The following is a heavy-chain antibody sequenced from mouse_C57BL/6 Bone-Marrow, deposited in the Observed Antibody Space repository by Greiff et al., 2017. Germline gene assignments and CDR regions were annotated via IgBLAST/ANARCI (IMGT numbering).Heavy chain of an antibody. J-gene: IGHJ3*01. Sequence: QVQLQQSGPGLVQPSQSLSITCTVSGFSLTSYGVHWVRQSPGKGLEWLGVIWNGGSTDYNAAFISRLSISKDNSKSQVFFKMNSLQADDTAIYYCARKRFAYWGQGTLVTVSA. CDR2: IWNGGST. CDR1: GFSLTSYG. CDR3: ARKRFAY. V-gene: IGHV2-2*01.